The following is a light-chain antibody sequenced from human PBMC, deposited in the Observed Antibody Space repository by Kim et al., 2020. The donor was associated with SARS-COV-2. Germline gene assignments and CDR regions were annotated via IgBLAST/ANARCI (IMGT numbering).Light chain of an antibody. CDR2: EAS. J-gene: IGKJ4*01. Sequence: DIQMTQSPSSVSASVGDRVTITCRASQDISSWLGWYQQKPGKARKVLIYEASNLQSGVPSRFSGSGSGTDFTLTINSLQPEDFATYYCQQTHSFPLTFGGGTKLEI. V-gene: IGKV1D-12*01. CDR1: QDISSW. CDR3: QQTHSFPLT.